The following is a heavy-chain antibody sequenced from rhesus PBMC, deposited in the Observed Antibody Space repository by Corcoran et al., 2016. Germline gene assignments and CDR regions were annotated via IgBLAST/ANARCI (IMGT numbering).Heavy chain of an antibody. D-gene: IGHD6-13*01. CDR1: GFTFSSYG. J-gene: IGHJ4*01. V-gene: IGHV3S5*01. Sequence: EVQLVETGGGLVQPGGSLKLSCAVSGFTFSSYGMSWVRQAPGKGLVWVSVIKSGGGITNYTASVKVRFTISRDNSKNTFSLQMNSLRAEDTAVYYCAKEFSSWPKNYYFDYWGQGVLVTVSS. CDR2: IKSGGGIT. CDR3: AKEFSSWPKNYYFDY.